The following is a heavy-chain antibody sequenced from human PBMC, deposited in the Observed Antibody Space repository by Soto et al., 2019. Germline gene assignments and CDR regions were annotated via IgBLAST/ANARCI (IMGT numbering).Heavy chain of an antibody. V-gene: IGHV3-33*01. J-gene: IGHJ4*02. Sequence: GGSLRLSCAASGFTFSSYGMHWVRQAPGKGLEWVAVIWYDGSNKYYADSVKGRFTISRDNSKNTLYLQMNSLRAEDTAVYYCARAGHPGYDSSGYSWTTPDPDYWGQGTLVTVSS. D-gene: IGHD3-22*01. CDR1: GFTFSSYG. CDR3: ARAGHPGYDSSGYSWTTPDPDY. CDR2: IWYDGSNK.